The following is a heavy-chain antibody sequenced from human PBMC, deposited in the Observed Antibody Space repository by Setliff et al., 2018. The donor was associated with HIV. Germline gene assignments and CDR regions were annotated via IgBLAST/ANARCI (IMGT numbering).Heavy chain of an antibody. V-gene: IGHV4-39*01. Sequence: PSETLSLTCTVSGGPFSSSSYYWGWIRQPPGKGLEWIGSLRPSGNTYYNPSLKSRVAISVDTSKNQFSLKLSSVTAADTAVYYCARPRLRGSGAFDIWGQGTMVTVSS. J-gene: IGHJ3*02. D-gene: IGHD2-21*01. CDR1: GGPFSSSSYY. CDR3: ARPRLRGSGAFDI. CDR2: LRPSGNT.